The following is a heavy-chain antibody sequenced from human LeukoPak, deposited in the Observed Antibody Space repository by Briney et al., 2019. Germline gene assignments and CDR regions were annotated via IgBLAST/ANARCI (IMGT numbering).Heavy chain of an antibody. CDR3: AKFTGDYGSGSYYNPVDY. Sequence: PGGSLRLSCAASGFTFSSYAMSWVRQAPGKGLEWVSAISGSGGSTYYADSVKGRFTISRDNSKNTLYLQMNSLRAEDTAVYYCAKFTGDYGSGSYYNPVDYWGQGTLVTVSS. CDR1: GFTFSSYA. CDR2: ISGSGGST. V-gene: IGHV3-23*01. D-gene: IGHD3-10*01. J-gene: IGHJ4*02.